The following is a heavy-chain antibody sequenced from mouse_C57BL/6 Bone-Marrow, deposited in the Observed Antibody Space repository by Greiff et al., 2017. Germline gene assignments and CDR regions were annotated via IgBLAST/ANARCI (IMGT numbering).Heavy chain of an antibody. J-gene: IGHJ2*01. D-gene: IGHD2-5*01. CDR3: ARPYSNWHFDY. Sequence: EVKLMESGGGLVQPGESLKLSCESNEYEFPSHDMSWVRKTPEKRLELVAAINSDGGSTYYPEPMERRFIISRDNTKKTRYLQMSSLRSEDTALYYCARPYSNWHFDYWGQGTTLTVSS. V-gene: IGHV5-2*01. CDR1: EYEFPSHD. CDR2: INSDGGST.